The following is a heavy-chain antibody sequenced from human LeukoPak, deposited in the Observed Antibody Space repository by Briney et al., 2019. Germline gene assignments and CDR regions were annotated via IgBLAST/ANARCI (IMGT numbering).Heavy chain of an antibody. V-gene: IGHV3-23*01. CDR1: GFTFRDYS. Sequence: PGGSLRLSCAASGFTFRDYSMNWVRQAPGKGLEWVSSLSGGGDSRYYADSVMGRFTISRDNSKNTLYLQMNSLRAEDTAVYYCAKAVRSMVTGGGYFDSWGQGTLVTVSS. D-gene: IGHD3-10*01. CDR3: AKAVRSMVTGGGYFDS. J-gene: IGHJ4*02. CDR2: LSGGGDSR.